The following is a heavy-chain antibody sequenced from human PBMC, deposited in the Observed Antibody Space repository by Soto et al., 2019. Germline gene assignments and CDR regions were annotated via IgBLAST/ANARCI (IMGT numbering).Heavy chain of an antibody. CDR1: GFTSTRYS. V-gene: IGHV3-21*01. Sequence: GGSLRLSCAASGFTSTRYSMDWVRQAPGKGLEWVSSISSTTNYIYYADSMKGRITVSRDNAKNSVYLEMNSLSAEDTDVYYCARESEDLTSNFDYWGQGTLVTVSS. CDR3: ARESEDLTSNFDY. CDR2: ISSTTNYI. J-gene: IGHJ4*02.